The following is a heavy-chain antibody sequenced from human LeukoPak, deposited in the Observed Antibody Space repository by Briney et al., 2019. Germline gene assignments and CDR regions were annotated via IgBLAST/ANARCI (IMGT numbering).Heavy chain of an antibody. J-gene: IGHJ4*02. CDR1: GFTFSSYS. CDR3: ARETTYYYDSSGLDY. V-gene: IGHV3-74*01. Sequence: GGSLRLSCAASGFTFSSYSMNWVRQAPGKGLVWVSRINSDGSSTSYADSVKGRFTISRDNAKNTLYLQMNSLRAEDTAVYYCARETTYYYDSSGLDYWGQGTLVTVSS. D-gene: IGHD3-22*01. CDR2: INSDGSST.